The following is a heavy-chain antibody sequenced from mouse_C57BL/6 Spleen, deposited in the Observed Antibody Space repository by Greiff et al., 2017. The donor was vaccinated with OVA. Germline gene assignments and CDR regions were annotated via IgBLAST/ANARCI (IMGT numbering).Heavy chain of an antibody. V-gene: IGHV1-69*01. CDR2: IDPSDSYT. CDR1: GYTFTSYW. J-gene: IGHJ4*01. CDR3: ARYDAPDYTMDY. Sequence: QVQLKQPGAELVMPGASVKLSCKASGYTFTSYWMHWVKQRPGQGLEWIGEIDPSDSYTNYNQKFKGKSTLTVDKSSSTAYMQLSSLTSEDSAVYYCARYDAPDYTMDYWGQGTSVTVSS. D-gene: IGHD2-3*01.